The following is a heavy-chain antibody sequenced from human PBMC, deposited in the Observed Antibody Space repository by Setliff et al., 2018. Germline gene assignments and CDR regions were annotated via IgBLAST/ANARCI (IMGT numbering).Heavy chain of an antibody. V-gene: IGHV4-4*07. CDR2: IYTSGST. J-gene: IGHJ4*02. Sequence: SETLSLTCTVSGGSISSYYWSWIWQPAGKGLEWIGRIYTSGSTNYNPSLKSRVTMSVDTSKNQFSLKLSSMTAADTAVYYCARGIITMVRGVITFSYYFDYWGQGTLVTVSS. D-gene: IGHD3-10*01. CDR3: ARGIITMVRGVITFSYYFDY. CDR1: GGSISSYY.